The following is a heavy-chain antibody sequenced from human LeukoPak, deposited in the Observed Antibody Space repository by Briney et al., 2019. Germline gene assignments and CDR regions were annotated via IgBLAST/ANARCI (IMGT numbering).Heavy chain of an antibody. CDR1: DFSLATYA. J-gene: IGHJ4*02. D-gene: IGHD3-22*01. CDR3: SRDLFDSSGYGIDY. CDR2: FRDRGGST. Sequence: GGSLRLSCAASDFSLATYAMSWVRQAPGKGLEWVSTFRDRGGSTYYSDSVKGRFTISRDNSKNTLYLLMNNLRAEDTAVYYCSRDLFDSSGYGIDYWGQGTLVTVSS. V-gene: IGHV3-23*01.